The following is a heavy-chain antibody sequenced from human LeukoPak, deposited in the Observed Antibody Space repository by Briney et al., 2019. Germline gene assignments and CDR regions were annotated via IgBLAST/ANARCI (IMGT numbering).Heavy chain of an antibody. D-gene: IGHD1-26*01. V-gene: IGHV3-74*01. CDR2: INSDGSST. Sequence: GGSLRLSCAASGFTFSSYWMHWVRQAPGKGLVWVSRINSDGSSTSYADSVKGRFTISRDNAKNTLYLQMNSLRAEDAAVYYCARESSVGAHKAFDYWGQGTLVTVSS. CDR1: GFTFSSYW. CDR3: ARESSVGAHKAFDY. J-gene: IGHJ4*02.